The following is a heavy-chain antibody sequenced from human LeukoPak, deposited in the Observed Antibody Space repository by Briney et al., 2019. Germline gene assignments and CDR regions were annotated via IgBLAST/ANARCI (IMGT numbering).Heavy chain of an antibody. CDR1: GGTFSSYA. J-gene: IGHJ4*02. CDR2: IIPIFGTA. CDR3: AREYCSSTSCYEHALDY. V-gene: IGHV1-69*13. D-gene: IGHD2-2*01. Sequence: ASVKVSCKASGGTFSSYAISWERQAPGQGLEWMGGIIPIFGTANYAQKFQGRVTITADESTSTAYMELSSLRSEDTAVYYCAREYCSSTSCYEHALDYWGQGTLVTVSS.